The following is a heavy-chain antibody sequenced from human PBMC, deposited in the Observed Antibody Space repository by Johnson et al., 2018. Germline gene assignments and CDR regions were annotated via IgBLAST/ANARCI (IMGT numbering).Heavy chain of an antibody. CDR1: GFTFSSYS. Sequence: VQLVQSGGGLVQPGGSLRLSCAASGFTFSSYSMNWVRQAPGKGLEWVANIKQDGSEKYYVDSVKGRFTISRDNAKNSLYLQMNSLRVEDTAVYYWARGPEGGLRYFDWLTDAFDIWGQGTMVTVSS. CDR2: IKQDGSEK. V-gene: IGHV3-7*01. J-gene: IGHJ3*02. D-gene: IGHD3-9*01. CDR3: ARGPEGGLRYFDWLTDAFDI.